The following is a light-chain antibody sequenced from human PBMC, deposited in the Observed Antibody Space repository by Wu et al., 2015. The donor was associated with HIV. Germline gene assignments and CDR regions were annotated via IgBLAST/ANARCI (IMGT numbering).Light chain of an antibody. V-gene: IGKV3-20*01. CDR1: QSVTNDY. CDR2: GAS. Sequence: IVLTQSPDTLSLSPGERATLSCRASQSVTNDYLAWYQQKPGQAPRLLVFGASTRGSAIPDRFSGSGSGTDFILTINRLEPEDFAVYFCQQYGNSPKTFGQGDQGGN. J-gene: IGKJ1*01. CDR3: QQYGNSPKT.